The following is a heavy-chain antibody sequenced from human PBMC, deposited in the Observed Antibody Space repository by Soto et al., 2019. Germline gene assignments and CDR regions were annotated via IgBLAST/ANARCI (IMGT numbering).Heavy chain of an antibody. CDR1: GGTFSSYT. CDR2: IIPILGIA. J-gene: IGHJ4*02. V-gene: IGHV1-69*04. D-gene: IGHD2-2*01. Sequence: ASVKVSCKASGGTFSSYTISWVRPAPGQGLEWMGRIIPILGIANYAQKFQGRVTITADKSTSTAYMELSSLRSEDTAVYYCARDLQDCSSTSCYYSRWGQGTLVTVSS. CDR3: ARDLQDCSSTSCYYSR.